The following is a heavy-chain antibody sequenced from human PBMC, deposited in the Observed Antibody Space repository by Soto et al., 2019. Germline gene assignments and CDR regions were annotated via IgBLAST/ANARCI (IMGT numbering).Heavy chain of an antibody. CDR2: IIPILGIA. CDR1: GGTFSSYT. D-gene: IGHD5-18*01. Sequence: QVQLVQSGAEVKKPGSSVKVSCKASGGTFSSYTISWVRQAPGQGLEWMGRIIPILGIANYAQKFQGRVTITADKSTSTAYMELSSLRSEDTAVYYCARMGPEDPAIGWVDYWGQGTLVTVSS. V-gene: IGHV1-69*02. CDR3: ARMGPEDPAIGWVDY. J-gene: IGHJ4*02.